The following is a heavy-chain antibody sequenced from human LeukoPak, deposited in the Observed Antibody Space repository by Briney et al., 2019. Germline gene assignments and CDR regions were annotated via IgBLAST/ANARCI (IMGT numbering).Heavy chain of an antibody. J-gene: IGHJ6*02. CDR3: ASGYCSGGSCYPDYYYGMDV. Sequence: GGSLRLSCAASGFTFSSYSMNWVRQAPGKGLEWVSSISSSSYIYYADSVKGRFTISRDNAKNSLYLQMNSLRAEDTAVYYCASGYCSGGSCYPDYYYGMDVWGQGTTVTVSS. D-gene: IGHD2-15*01. V-gene: IGHV3-21*01. CDR2: ISSSSYI. CDR1: GFTFSSYS.